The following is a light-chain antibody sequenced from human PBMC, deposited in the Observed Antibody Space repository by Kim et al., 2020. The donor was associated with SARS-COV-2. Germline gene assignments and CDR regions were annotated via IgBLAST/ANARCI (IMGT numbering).Light chain of an antibody. V-gene: IGLV2-14*03. CDR3: SSFTIRNSVV. CDR2: DVS. CDR1: SSDVGAYNY. J-gene: IGLJ3*02. Sequence: GQSITLSCTGTSSDVGAYNYVSWYQKHPGKAPKLIIFDVSNRPSGVSNRFSGSKSGNTASLTISGLQAEDEADYYCSSFTIRNSVVFGEGTKLTVL.